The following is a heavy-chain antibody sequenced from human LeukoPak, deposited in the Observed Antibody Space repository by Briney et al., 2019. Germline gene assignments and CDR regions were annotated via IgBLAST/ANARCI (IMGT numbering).Heavy chain of an antibody. CDR2: INAGNGNT. J-gene: IGHJ5*02. V-gene: IGHV1-3*01. Sequence: ASVKVSCKASGYTFTSYAMHRVRQAPGQRLEWMGWINAGNGNTKYSQKFQGRVTITRDTSASTAYMELSSLRSEDTAVYYCARTGYCSSTSCYTWFDPWGQGTLVTVSS. CDR1: GYTFTSYA. CDR3: ARTGYCSSTSCYTWFDP. D-gene: IGHD2-2*02.